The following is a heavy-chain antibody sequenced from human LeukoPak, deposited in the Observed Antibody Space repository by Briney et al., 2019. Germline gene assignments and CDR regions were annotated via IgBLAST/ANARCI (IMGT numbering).Heavy chain of an antibody. CDR1: GYTFTGYY. J-gene: IGHJ4*02. CDR2: INPNSGGT. V-gene: IGHV1-2*02. Sequence: ASVKVSCKASGYTFTGYYMHWVRQAPGQGLEWMGWINPNSGGTNYAQKFQGRVTMTRDTSISTAYMELSRLRSDDTAVYYCAGPILGYCTNGVCYSGAFDYWGQGTLVTVSS. D-gene: IGHD2-8*01. CDR3: AGPILGYCTNGVCYSGAFDY.